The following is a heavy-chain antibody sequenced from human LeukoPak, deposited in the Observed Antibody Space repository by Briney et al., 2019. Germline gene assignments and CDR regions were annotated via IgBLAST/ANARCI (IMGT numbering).Heavy chain of an antibody. CDR3: ARSISLDWFDP. Sequence: PSETLSLTCTVSGGSISSYYWSWIRQPPGKGLEWIGYIYYSGSTNYNPSLKSRVTISVDTSKNQFSLKLSSVTAAYTAVYYCARSISLDWFDPWGQGTLVTVSS. D-gene: IGHD2-21*01. V-gene: IGHV4-59*08. CDR2: IYYSGST. CDR1: GGSISSYY. J-gene: IGHJ5*02.